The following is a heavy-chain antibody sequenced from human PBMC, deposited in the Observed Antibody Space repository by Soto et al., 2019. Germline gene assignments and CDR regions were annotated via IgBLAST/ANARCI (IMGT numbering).Heavy chain of an antibody. J-gene: IGHJ4*02. V-gene: IGHV4-4*02. CDR3: ARDTHWGLGD. CDR2: IYHTGST. D-gene: IGHD7-27*01. CDR1: GDSINTNNW. Sequence: QVQLQESGPGLVKPSETLSLTCAVSGDSINTNNWWSWGRQPPGRGLEWIGEIYHTGSTNYTPSLKSRVTISADRSKNQLSLRLNSVTAADTAVYFCARDTHWGLGDWGQGTLVIVSS.